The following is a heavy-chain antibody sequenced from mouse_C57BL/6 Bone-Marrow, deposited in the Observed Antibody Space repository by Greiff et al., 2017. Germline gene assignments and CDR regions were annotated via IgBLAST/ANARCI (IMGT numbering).Heavy chain of an antibody. Sequence: VQLQQSGPVLVKPGASVKMSCKASGYTFTDYYMNWVKQSHGKSLEWIGVINPYNGGTSYNQKFKGEATLTVDKSSSTAYMELNSLTSEDSAVYYCARPLLRYPFYAMDYGGQGTSATVSS. D-gene: IGHD1-1*01. CDR3: ARPLLRYPFYAMDY. V-gene: IGHV1-19*01. CDR1: GYTFTDYY. CDR2: INPYNGGT. J-gene: IGHJ4*01.